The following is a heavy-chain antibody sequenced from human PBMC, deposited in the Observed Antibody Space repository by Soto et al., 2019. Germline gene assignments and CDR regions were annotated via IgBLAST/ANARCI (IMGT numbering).Heavy chain of an antibody. D-gene: IGHD3-16*02. CDR2: INHSGNT. CDR3: ARETAYDYVWGSYRPANYGMDV. Sequence: QVQLQQWGAGLLKPSETLSLTCAVYGGSFSGYYWTWIRQPPGKGLEWIGEINHSGNTNYNPSLKGRVSISVDTSKSQFSLTLSSVTAAETAVYFCARETAYDYVWGSYRPANYGMDVWGQGTTV. V-gene: IGHV4-34*01. CDR1: GGSFSGYY. J-gene: IGHJ6*02.